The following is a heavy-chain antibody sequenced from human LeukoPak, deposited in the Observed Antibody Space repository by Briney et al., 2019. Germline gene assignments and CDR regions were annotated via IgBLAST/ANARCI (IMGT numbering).Heavy chain of an antibody. D-gene: IGHD2-21*02. Sequence: SETLSLTCTVSGGSISSDYWSWIQQPAGKGLEWIGRIYTSGSTNYNPSLKSRVTMSVDTSKNQFSLKLSSVTAADTAVYYCARGDCGGDCYSNWGQGTLVTVSS. V-gene: IGHV4-4*07. CDR3: ARGDCGGDCYSN. J-gene: IGHJ4*02. CDR1: GGSISSDY. CDR2: IYTSGST.